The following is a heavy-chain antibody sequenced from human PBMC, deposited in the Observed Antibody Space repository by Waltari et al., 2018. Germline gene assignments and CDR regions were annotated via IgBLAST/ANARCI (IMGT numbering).Heavy chain of an antibody. D-gene: IGHD6-19*01. CDR3: ARHATYSSGWSRYYYYGMDV. J-gene: IGHJ6*02. CDR1: GGSFSGYY. V-gene: IGHV4-34*01. Sequence: QVQLQQWGAGLLKPSETLSLTCAVYGGSFSGYYWSWIRQPPGKGLEWIGEINHSGSTNYNPSLKSRVTISVETSKNQFSLKLSSVTAADTAVYYCARHATYSSGWSRYYYYGMDVWGQGTTVTVSS. CDR2: INHSGST.